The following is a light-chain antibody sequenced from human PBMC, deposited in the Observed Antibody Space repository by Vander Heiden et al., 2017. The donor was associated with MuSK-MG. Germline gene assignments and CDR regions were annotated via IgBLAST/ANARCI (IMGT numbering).Light chain of an antibody. CDR2: GAS. J-gene: IGKJ1*01. V-gene: IGKV3-20*01. CDR1: QSVSSSY. Sequence: IVFTPSPGTLSLSPGERATPSCRASQSVSSSYLAWYQQKPGQAPRLLIYGASSRATGIPDRFSGSGSGTDFTLTISRLEPEDFAVYYCQQDGSSPQTFGQGTKVEIK. CDR3: QQDGSSPQT.